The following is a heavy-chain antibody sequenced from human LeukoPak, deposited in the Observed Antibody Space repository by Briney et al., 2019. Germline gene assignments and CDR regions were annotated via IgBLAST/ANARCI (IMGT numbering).Heavy chain of an antibody. J-gene: IGHJ4*02. D-gene: IGHD6-13*01. CDR2: IYHSGST. CDR1: GYSISSGYY. CDR3: ARLVVSTWYHEVLLGRDY. V-gene: IGHV4-38-2*02. Sequence: TSETLSLTCTVSGYSISSGYYWGWIRQPPGKGLEWIGSIYHSGSTYYNPSLKSRVTISVDTSKNQFSLKLSSVTAADTAVYYCARLVVSTWYHEVLLGRDYWGQGTLVTVSS.